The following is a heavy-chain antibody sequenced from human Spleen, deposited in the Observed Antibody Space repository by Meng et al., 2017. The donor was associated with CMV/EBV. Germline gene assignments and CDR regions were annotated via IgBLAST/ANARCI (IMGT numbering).Heavy chain of an antibody. CDR2: IIPLFEIS. CDR3: ARGYTGGSRSFDP. CDR1: GGTFSSYA. V-gene: IGHV1-69*05. D-gene: IGHD2-8*02. Sequence: SVKVSCKASGGTFSSYAISWVRQAPGQGLEWMGGIIPLFEISNFAQKFQGRLTITTDESTSTAYMELSRLTSEDTAVYYCARGYTGGSRSFDPWGQGTLVTVSS. J-gene: IGHJ5*02.